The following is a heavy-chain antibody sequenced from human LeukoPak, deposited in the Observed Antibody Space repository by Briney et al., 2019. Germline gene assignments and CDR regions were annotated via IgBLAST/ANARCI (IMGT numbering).Heavy chain of an antibody. J-gene: IGHJ4*02. Sequence: PGGSLRLSCAASGFTFSSYSMNWVRQAPGKGLEWVSYISSSSSTIYYADSVKGRFTISRDNAKNSLYLQMNSLRAEDTAVYYCARDSVYCSRTSCSPVWGQGTLVTVSS. V-gene: IGHV3-48*01. CDR2: ISSSSSTI. CDR1: GFTFSSYS. CDR3: ARDSVYCSRTSCSPV. D-gene: IGHD2-2*01.